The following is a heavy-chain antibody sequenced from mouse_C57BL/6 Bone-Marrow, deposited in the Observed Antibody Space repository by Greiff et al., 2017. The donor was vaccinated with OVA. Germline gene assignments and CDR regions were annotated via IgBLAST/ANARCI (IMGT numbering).Heavy chain of an antibody. V-gene: IGHV1-81*01. CDR1: GYTFTSYG. D-gene: IGHD2-4*01. CDR3: ARDDYEWYFDV. Sequence: VQLQQSGAELARPGASVKLSCKASGYTFTSYGISWVKQRTGQGLEWIGEIYPRSGNTYYNEKFKGKATLTADKSASTAYMELRSLTSEDSAVYVCARDDYEWYFDVWGTGTTVTVSS. J-gene: IGHJ1*03. CDR2: IYPRSGNT.